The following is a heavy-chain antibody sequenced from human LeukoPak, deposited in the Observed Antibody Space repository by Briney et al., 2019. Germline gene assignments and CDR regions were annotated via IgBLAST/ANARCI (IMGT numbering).Heavy chain of an antibody. J-gene: IGHJ3*02. V-gene: IGHV3-23*01. CDR3: AKNSGSYDPENNAFDI. D-gene: IGHD1-26*01. CDR2: ISRSGGST. Sequence: PGGSLRLSCAASGFTFSSYAMSWVRQAPGKGLEWVSAISRSGGSTYYADSVKGRFTISRDNSKNTLYLQMNSLRAEDTAVYYCAKNSGSYDPENNAFDIWGQGTMVTVSS. CDR1: GFTFSSYA.